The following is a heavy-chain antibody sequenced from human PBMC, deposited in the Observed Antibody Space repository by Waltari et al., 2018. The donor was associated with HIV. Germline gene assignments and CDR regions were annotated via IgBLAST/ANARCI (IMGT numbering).Heavy chain of an antibody. Sequence: QVQLQQWGAGLLKPSETLSLTCAVYGGSFSGYYWRWIRQPPGKGLEWIGEINHSGSTNYNPSLKSRVTISVDTSKNQFSLKLSSVTAADTAVYYCARGGGGYCSSTSCYQDYWGQGTLVTVSS. CDR1: GGSFSGYY. D-gene: IGHD2-2*01. CDR3: ARGGGGYCSSTSCYQDY. CDR2: INHSGST. V-gene: IGHV4-34*01. J-gene: IGHJ4*02.